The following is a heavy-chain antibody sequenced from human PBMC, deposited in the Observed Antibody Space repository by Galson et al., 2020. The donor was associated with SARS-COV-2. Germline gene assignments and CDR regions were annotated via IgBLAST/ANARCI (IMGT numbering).Heavy chain of an antibody. CDR1: GFSLTSSGVG. Sequence: SGPTLVKPTQTLTLTCTFSGFSLTSSGVGVGWVRQAPGKALEWLAHSYWNGDGRYSASLQSRLTITKDTSKNQVVLTLTNMDPVDTATYFCVHGNKASDWRLGFEYWGQGTLVSVSS. CDR2: SYWNGDG. J-gene: IGHJ4*02. V-gene: IGHV2-5*01. CDR3: VHGNKASDWRLGFEY. D-gene: IGHD2-21*01.